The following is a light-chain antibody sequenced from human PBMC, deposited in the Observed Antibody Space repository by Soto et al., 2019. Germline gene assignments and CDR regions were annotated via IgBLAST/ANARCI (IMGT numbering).Light chain of an antibody. CDR3: QQYNNWPPWT. J-gene: IGKJ1*01. CDR2: GAS. Sequence: EIVMTQSPATRSVSPGERATLSCRASQSVSSNLAWYQQKPGQAPRLLIYGASTRATGIPARFSGSGSGPEFALTIGSLQSEDFAVYYCQQYNNWPPWTFGQGPKVEI. V-gene: IGKV3-15*01. CDR1: QSVSSN.